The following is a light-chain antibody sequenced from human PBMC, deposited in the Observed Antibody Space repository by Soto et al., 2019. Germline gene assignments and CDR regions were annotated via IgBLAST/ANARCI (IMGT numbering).Light chain of an antibody. CDR1: SSDVGAYNY. CDR2: DVT. CDR3: SSYTTIKTVI. Sequence: QSALAQPAPVSGSPGQSITISCTGTSSDVGAYNYVSWYHQHHPGKAPELIIYDVTDRPSGVSTRFSGSKSGNTASLTISGLQAEDEGDYYCSSYTTIKTVIFGGGTKVTVL. J-gene: IGLJ2*01. V-gene: IGLV2-14*01.